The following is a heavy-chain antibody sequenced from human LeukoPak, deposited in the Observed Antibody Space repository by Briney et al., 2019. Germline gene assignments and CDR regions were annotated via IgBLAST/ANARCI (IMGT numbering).Heavy chain of an antibody. CDR2: IKRDGSKK. D-gene: IGHD5-12*01. CDR1: GFKFSDYW. J-gene: IGHJ1*01. V-gene: IGHV3-7*01. CDR3: ASTSGGGYYFQH. Sequence: GGSLRLSCAASGFKFSDYWMTWVRQAPGKGLEWVANIKRDGSKKSYMDSVKGRFTISRDNAKNSLYLQMNSLTAEDTAVYYCASTSGGGYYFQHWGQGTLVTVSS.